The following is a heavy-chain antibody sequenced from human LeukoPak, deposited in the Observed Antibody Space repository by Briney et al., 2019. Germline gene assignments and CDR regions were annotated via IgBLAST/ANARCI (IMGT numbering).Heavy chain of an antibody. CDR2: ISSSSSNI. V-gene: IGHV3-48*04. CDR1: GFTSSRYS. J-gene: IGHJ4*02. CDR3: ARVNYGSGINFDY. D-gene: IGHD3-10*01. Sequence: PGGSLRLSCTTSGFTSSRYSMNWVRQAPGKGLEWISYISSSSSNIQYADSVKGRFTISRDNARNSLYLQMNNLRAEDTAVYHCARVNYGSGINFDYWGQGTLVTVSS.